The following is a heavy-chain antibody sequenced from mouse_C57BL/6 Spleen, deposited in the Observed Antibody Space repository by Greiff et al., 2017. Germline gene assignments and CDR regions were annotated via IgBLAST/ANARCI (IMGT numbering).Heavy chain of an antibody. V-gene: IGHV1-15*01. D-gene: IGHD2-4*01. Sequence: QVQLKQSGAELVRPGASVTLSCKASGYTFTDYEMHWVKQTPVHGLEWIGAIDPETGGTAYNQKFKGKAILTADKSSSTAYMELRSLTSEDSAVYYCTRWSYDYDRALDYWGQGTTLTVSS. CDR2: IDPETGGT. CDR1: GYTFTDYE. J-gene: IGHJ2*01. CDR3: TRWSYDYDRALDY.